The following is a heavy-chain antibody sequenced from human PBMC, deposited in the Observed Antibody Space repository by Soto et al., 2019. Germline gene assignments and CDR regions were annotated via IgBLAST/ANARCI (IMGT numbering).Heavy chain of an antibody. D-gene: IGHD5-12*01. V-gene: IGHV4-30-4*01. J-gene: IGHJ4*02. CDR1: GGSVSSGDYY. CDR3: ASSSGGYSGYDFRY. Sequence: SETLSLTCTVSGGSVSSGDYYWSWIRQPPGKGLEWIGYIYYSGSTYYNPSLKSRVTISVDTSKNQFSLKLSSVTAADTAVYYCASSSGGYSGYDFRYWGQGTLVTVSS. CDR2: IYYSGST.